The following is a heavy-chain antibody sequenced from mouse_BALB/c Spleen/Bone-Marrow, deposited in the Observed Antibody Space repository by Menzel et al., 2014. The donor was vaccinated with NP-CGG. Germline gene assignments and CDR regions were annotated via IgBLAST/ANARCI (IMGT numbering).Heavy chain of an antibody. CDR3: ASDDYDGSWFAY. V-gene: IGHV1-61*01. Sequence: VKLMESGAELVRPGASVKLSCKASGYSFTNYWMNWMKQRPGQGLEWIGKIHPSDSETRLNQKFKDKATLTVDKSSSTAYMQLSSPTSEDSAVYYCASDDYDGSWFAYWGQGTLVTVSA. D-gene: IGHD2-4*01. J-gene: IGHJ3*01. CDR1: GYSFTNYW. CDR2: IHPSDSET.